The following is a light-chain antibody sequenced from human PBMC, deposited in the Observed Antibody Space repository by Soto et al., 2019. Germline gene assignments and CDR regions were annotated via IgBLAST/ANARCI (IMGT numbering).Light chain of an antibody. V-gene: IGKV3-20*01. J-gene: IGKJ3*01. Sequence: EIVLTQSPGTLSLSPGERATLSCRASQSVSSNSLAWYQQKRGQAPRLLIYGASNRPSGSQERFSGSGSGTDFTLTITRLEPEDFAVYYCQRYQYGTSPLLTFGPGTKVDIK. CDR1: QSVSSNS. CDR3: QRYQYGTSPLLT. CDR2: GAS.